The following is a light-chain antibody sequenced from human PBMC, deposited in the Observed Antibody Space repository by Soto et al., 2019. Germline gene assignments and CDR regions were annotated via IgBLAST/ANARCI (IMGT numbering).Light chain of an antibody. CDR2: AAS. CDR1: QSISSY. CDR3: QQSYSTGLT. Sequence: DIQMTQSPSSLSASVGDRVTITCRASQSISSYLNWYQQKPGKAPKLLIYAASSLQSGVPSRFSGSGSGTDFNLTISSLQPEDFATYYCQQSYSTGLTFGGGTKVDIK. V-gene: IGKV1-39*01. J-gene: IGKJ4*01.